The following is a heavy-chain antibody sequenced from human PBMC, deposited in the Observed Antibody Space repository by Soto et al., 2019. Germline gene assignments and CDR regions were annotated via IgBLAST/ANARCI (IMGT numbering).Heavy chain of an antibody. D-gene: IGHD3-10*01. CDR3: AGQGFGPLHGLVDV. V-gene: IGHV4-59*08. CDR2: VHHSWGS. Sequence: QVQLQESGPGLVKPSETLSLSCTVSGGSISSYYWSWFRQSPGKRMEWIGYVHHSWGSSYNPSLQRRVAISLDTSKSQFALKATSVHATDPALDYCAGQGFGPLHGLVDVWGQGTTVTVSS. J-gene: IGHJ6*02. CDR1: GGSISSYY.